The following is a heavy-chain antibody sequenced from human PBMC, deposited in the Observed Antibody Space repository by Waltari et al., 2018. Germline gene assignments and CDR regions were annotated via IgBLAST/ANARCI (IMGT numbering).Heavy chain of an antibody. J-gene: IGHJ4*02. CDR3: ASLIGDREDY. CDR1: GFTFRSYW. V-gene: IGHV3-7*03. D-gene: IGHD3-16*01. CDR2: IKEDGGEK. Sequence: EVQLVESGGGLVQPGGSLRLSCAVSGFTFRSYWMSWVRQAPGKGLEWVANIKEDGGEKYYVDSVKGRFTISRDNAKNSLYLQMNSLRAEDTAVYYCASLIGDREDYWGQGTLVTVSS.